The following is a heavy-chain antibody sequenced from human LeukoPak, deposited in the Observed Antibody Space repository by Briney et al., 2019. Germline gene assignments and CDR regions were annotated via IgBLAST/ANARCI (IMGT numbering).Heavy chain of an antibody. D-gene: IGHD4-23*01. Sequence: SVXXXXKASXXTXXSXAISWVRQAPGQGLEWMGGIIPIFGTANYAQKFQGRVTITADEPTSTAYMELSSLRSEDTAVYYCARDYTDYGGNSGYWGQGTLVTVSS. J-gene: IGHJ4*02. CDR2: IIPIFGTA. V-gene: IGHV1-69*01. CDR1: XXTXXSXA. CDR3: ARDYTDYGGNSGY.